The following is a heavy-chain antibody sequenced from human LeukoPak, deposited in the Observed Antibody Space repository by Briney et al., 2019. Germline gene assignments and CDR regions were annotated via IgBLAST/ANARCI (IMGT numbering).Heavy chain of an antibody. CDR2: INGDGSNK. V-gene: IGHV3-74*01. D-gene: IGHD3-10*01. CDR1: TFTFSTYW. J-gene: IGHJ5*02. Sequence: GGSLRLSCEASTFTFSTYWMHWVRQAPGKGLAWVSYINGDGSNKNYADSVKGRLTISRDNAKNTLYLQMNSLRAEDTAVYYCSTGSGSYYASWGLGTLVTVS. CDR3: STGSGSYYAS.